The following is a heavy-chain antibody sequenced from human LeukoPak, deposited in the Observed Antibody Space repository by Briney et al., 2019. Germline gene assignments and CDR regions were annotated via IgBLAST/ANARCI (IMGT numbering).Heavy chain of an antibody. D-gene: IGHD1-26*01. V-gene: IGHV4-59*01. J-gene: IGHJ3*02. CDR1: GGSISSYY. Sequence: SETLSLTCTVSGGSISSYYWSWIRQPPGKGLEWIGYIYYSGSTNYNPSLKSRVTISVDTPKNQFSLKLSSATAADTAVYYCARTYSIVGARGAFDIWGQGTMVTVSS. CDR2: IYYSGST. CDR3: ARTYSIVGARGAFDI.